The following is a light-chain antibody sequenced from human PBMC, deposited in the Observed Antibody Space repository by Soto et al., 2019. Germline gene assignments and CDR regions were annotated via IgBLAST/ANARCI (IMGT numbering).Light chain of an antibody. J-gene: IGKJ5*01. V-gene: IGKV3-11*01. Sequence: EIVLPQSPATLSLSPGERATLSCRASRNIGVTLGWYQQRPGQAPRLLIYDASHRATGIPARFSGSGSGTDFTLTISGLDPEDFAVYYCQQRSHWITFGQGTRLETK. CDR2: DAS. CDR3: QQRSHWIT. CDR1: RNIGVT.